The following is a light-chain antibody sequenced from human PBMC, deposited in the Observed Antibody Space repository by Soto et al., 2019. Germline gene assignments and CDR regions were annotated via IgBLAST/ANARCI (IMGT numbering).Light chain of an antibody. Sequence: EIVLTQSPGTLSLSPGERATLSCRASQSVSSSYLAWYQQKPGQAPRLLIYGASSRSTGIPDRFSGSGSGTAFTLTISRLEPEDFAVYYCQQHGRSPYTFGQGTKLEIK. V-gene: IGKV3-20*01. CDR3: QQHGRSPYT. CDR1: QSVSSSY. J-gene: IGKJ2*01. CDR2: GAS.